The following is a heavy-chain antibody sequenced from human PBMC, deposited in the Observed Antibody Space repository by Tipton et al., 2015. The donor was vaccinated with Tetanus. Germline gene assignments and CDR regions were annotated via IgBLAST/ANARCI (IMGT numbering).Heavy chain of an antibody. Sequence: QSGAEVKEPGASVKVSCRTSDYPFTNYPIHWVRQAPGQGLEWMGWISAYNGNTNYAQKLQGRVTMTTDTSTSTAYMELRSLRSDDTAVYYCARPIGHIDAFDIWGQGTMVTVSS. V-gene: IGHV1-18*01. CDR1: DYPFTNYP. CDR2: ISAYNGNT. CDR3: ARPIGHIDAFDI. J-gene: IGHJ3*02. D-gene: IGHD2-21*01.